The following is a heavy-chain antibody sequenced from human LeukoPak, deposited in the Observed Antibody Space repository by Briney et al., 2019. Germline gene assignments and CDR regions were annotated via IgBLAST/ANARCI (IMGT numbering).Heavy chain of an antibody. J-gene: IGHJ4*02. D-gene: IGHD5-24*01. CDR1: GFTFSTYN. CDR2: ISSSSSTI. Sequence: PGGSLRLSCAASGFTFSTYNMNWVRQAPGKGLEWVSYISSSSSTIYYADSVKGRFTISRDNAKNSLYLQMNSLRAEDTAVYYCARAFRDVIFDSWGQGTLVTVSS. CDR3: ARAFRDVIFDS. V-gene: IGHV3-48*04.